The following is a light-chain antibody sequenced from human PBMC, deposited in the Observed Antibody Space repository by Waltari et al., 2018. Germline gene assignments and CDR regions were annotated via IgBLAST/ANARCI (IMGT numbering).Light chain of an antibody. J-gene: IGLJ3*02. CDR1: SSDVGFYNY. Sequence: QSALTQPASVPGSPGQSITIPCTGTSSDVGFYNYVSWYQPHPCKATQLMLYDVSRRPSGVSNRLSGSKAGNTASLTSSGLQAEDEADYYCNSYAGSSSWVFGGGTKLTVL. CDR2: DVS. V-gene: IGLV2-14*01. CDR3: NSYAGSSSWV.